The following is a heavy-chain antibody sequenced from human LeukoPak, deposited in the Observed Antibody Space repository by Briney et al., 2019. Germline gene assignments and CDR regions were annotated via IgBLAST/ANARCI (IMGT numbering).Heavy chain of an antibody. CDR1: GGSISSYY. CDR3: ARARITIFGVAHKYYYYMDV. V-gene: IGHV4-59*12. D-gene: IGHD3-3*01. CDR2: IYYSGST. Sequence: SETLSLTCTVSGGSISSYYWSWIRQPPGKGLEWIGYIYYSGSTNYNPSLKSRVTMSLDTSKNHFSLKLRSVTAADTAVYYCARARITIFGVAHKYYYYMDVWGKGTTVTVSS. J-gene: IGHJ6*03.